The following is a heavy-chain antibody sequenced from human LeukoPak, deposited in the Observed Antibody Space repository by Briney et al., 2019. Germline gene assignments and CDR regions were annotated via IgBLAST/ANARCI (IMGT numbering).Heavy chain of an antibody. D-gene: IGHD6-13*01. Sequence: GGSLRLSCAASGFTFSDYYMSWIRQAPGKGLEWLSYISGTGTTIYYADSVKARFTISRDNAKSSLYLQMNSLRAEDTAVYYCARSARGSGIAAAWGIWGQGTMVTVSS. CDR1: GFTFSDYY. CDR2: ISGTGTTI. CDR3: ARSARGSGIAAAWGI. J-gene: IGHJ3*02. V-gene: IGHV3-11*04.